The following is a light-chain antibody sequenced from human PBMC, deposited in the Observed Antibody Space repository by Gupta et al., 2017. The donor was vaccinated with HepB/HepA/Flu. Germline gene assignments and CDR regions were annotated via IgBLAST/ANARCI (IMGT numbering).Light chain of an antibody. CDR2: GNS. Sequence: QSVLTQPPSVSGPPGQPRTITCTGSSSNIGAGYDVHWYQQLPGTAPKLLIYGNSNRPSGVPDRFSGSKSGTSASLAITGLQAEDEADYYCQSYDSSLSGSWVFGGGTKLTVL. CDR1: SSNIGAGYD. CDR3: QSYDSSLSGSWV. J-gene: IGLJ3*02. V-gene: IGLV1-40*01.